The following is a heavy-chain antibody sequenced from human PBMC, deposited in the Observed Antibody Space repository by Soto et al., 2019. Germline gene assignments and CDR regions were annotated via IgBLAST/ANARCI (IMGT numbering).Heavy chain of an antibody. D-gene: IGHD2-8*01. J-gene: IGHJ5*02. CDR3: GRYCTNTKCRGGYYLDL. Sequence: QVLLVQSGAELNKPGSSVMVSCRASGASFTTYAFTWVRQAPGQALEWLGGIILALGTPHYSQRFQGSLTITADESSSTVYMELGSLRLDDTAVYYCGRYCTNTKCRGGYYLDLWGQGTLLTVSS. CDR2: IILALGTP. V-gene: IGHV1-69*01. CDR1: GASFTTYA.